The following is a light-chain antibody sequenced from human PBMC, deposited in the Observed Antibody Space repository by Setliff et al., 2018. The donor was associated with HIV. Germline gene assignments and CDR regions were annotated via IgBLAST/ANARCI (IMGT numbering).Light chain of an antibody. V-gene: IGLV1-47*01. Sequence: QSVLTQPPSASGTPGQRVTISCSGSSSNIGSNYVYWYQQLPGTAPKLLIYRNNQRPSGVPDRFSGSRSGNTASLAISGLRSEDEADYYCAAWDDSLSAREVFGGGTQLTVL. CDR3: AAWDDSLSAREV. CDR1: SSNIGSNY. J-gene: IGLJ2*01. CDR2: RNN.